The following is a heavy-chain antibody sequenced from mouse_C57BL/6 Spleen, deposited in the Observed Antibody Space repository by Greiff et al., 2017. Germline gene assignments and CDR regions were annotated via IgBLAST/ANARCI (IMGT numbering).Heavy chain of an antibody. CDR3: ARPYYGDYFDD. Sequence: VQLQQSGPELVKPGASVKISCKASGYSFTSYYIHWVKQRPGQGLEWIGWIYPGSGNTKYNEKFKGKATLTADTSSSTAYMQLSSLTSEDSAVYYCARPYYGDYFDDWGQGTTLTVSS. CDR1: GYSFTSYY. V-gene: IGHV1-66*01. J-gene: IGHJ2*01. D-gene: IGHD1-1*01. CDR2: IYPGSGNT.